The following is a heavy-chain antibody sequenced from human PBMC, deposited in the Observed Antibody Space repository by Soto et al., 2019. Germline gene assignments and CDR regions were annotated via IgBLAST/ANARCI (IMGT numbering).Heavy chain of an antibody. D-gene: IGHD6-19*01. Sequence: PGGSLRLSCTASGFTFSSYGMHWVRQAPGKGLEWVAVISYDGSNKYYADSVKGRFTISRDNSKNTLYLQMNSLRAEDTAVYYCAKGFQWLASYYYYGMDVWGQGTTVTVS. V-gene: IGHV3-30*18. CDR2: ISYDGSNK. CDR1: GFTFSSYG. CDR3: AKGFQWLASYYYYGMDV. J-gene: IGHJ6*02.